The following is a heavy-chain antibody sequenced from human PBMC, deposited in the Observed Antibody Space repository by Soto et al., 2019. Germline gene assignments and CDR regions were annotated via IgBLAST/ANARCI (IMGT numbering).Heavy chain of an antibody. V-gene: IGHV1-18*01. Sequence: QVQLVQSGIEVKKPGASVKVSCNTMGYTFSNYGLSWVRQAPGEGLEGLGWISAYNGNTKYAQKVKDRVTLTTDTAASRAYLELRSLRSDDTAVYYCVRGAGGYFDHWGQGTLVLVSS. D-gene: IGHD3-16*01. CDR2: ISAYNGNT. CDR3: VRGAGGYFDH. CDR1: GYTFSNYG. J-gene: IGHJ4*02.